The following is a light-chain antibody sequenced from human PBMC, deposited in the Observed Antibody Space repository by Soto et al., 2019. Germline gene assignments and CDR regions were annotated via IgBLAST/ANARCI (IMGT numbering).Light chain of an antibody. Sequence: EIVMTQSPATRSVSPGERATLSCRASRSISSNLAWYQQEPGQAPRLLIYGASTRATGIPARFSGSGSGTEFTLTISSLQSQDFAVYYCQQYSSWPRTFGRGTKVDIK. V-gene: IGKV3-15*01. CDR3: QQYSSWPRT. J-gene: IGKJ1*01. CDR1: RSISSN. CDR2: GAS.